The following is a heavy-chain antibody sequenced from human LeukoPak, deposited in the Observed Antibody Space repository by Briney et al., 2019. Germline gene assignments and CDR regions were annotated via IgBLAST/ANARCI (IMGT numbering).Heavy chain of an antibody. CDR1: GFTFSTYS. Sequence: PGGSLRLSCASSGFTFSTYSMHWVRQAPGKGLEWVSSISSSGDIIYSADSVRGRFTTSRDNAKNSLYLHMNGLRPEDTALYYCAGTIGQCSVASCFAYWGQGTVATVSS. J-gene: IGHJ4*02. D-gene: IGHD2-15*01. CDR3: AGTIGQCSVASCFAY. CDR2: ISSSGDII. V-gene: IGHV3-21*01.